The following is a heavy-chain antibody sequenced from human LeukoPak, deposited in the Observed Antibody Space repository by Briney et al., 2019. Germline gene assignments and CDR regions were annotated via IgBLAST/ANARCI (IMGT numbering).Heavy chain of an antibody. CDR1: GYTFTGYY. V-gene: IGHV1-2*02. CDR2: INPNTGGT. CDR3: ARAMYSSGWYPFDY. J-gene: IGHJ4*02. Sequence: ASVKVSCKASGYTFTGYYMHWVRQAPGQGLEWMGWINPNTGGTNYAQKFQGRVTMTRDTSISTAYMELSSLSSDDTAVYYCARAMYSSGWYPFDYWGQGTLVTVSS. D-gene: IGHD6-19*01.